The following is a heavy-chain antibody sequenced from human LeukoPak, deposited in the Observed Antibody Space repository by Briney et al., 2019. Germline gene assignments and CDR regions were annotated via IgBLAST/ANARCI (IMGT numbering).Heavy chain of an antibody. D-gene: IGHD4-17*01. CDR2: ISYDGSNK. Sequence: PGRSLRLSCAASGFTFSSYGMHWVRQAPGKGLEWVAVISYDGSNKYYADSVKGRFTISRDNSKNTLYLQMNSLRAEDTAVYYCAKRTYGDYYFDYWGQGTLVTVSS. CDR1: GFTFSSYG. V-gene: IGHV3-30*18. J-gene: IGHJ4*02. CDR3: AKRTYGDYYFDY.